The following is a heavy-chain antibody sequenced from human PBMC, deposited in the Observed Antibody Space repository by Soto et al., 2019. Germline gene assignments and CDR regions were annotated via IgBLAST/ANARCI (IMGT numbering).Heavy chain of an antibody. V-gene: IGHV5-51*01. D-gene: IGHD2-2*01. Sequence: EVQLVQSGAEVKKPGESLKISCKGSGYSFTSYWIGWVRQMPGKGLEWMGIIYPCDSDTRYSPSFQGQVSISADNSISTAYLQWSSLKASDTAMYYCARLKGCISNSGPRNGCDYWGQGTLVTVSS. CDR2: IYPCDSDT. CDR1: GYSFTSYW. CDR3: ARLKGCISNSGPRNGCDY. J-gene: IGHJ4*02.